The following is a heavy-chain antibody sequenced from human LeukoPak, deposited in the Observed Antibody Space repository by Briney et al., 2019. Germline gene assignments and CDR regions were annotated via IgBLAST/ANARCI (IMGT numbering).Heavy chain of an antibody. CDR3: ARDGDSSGWNYYYYYMDV. V-gene: IGHV1-18*01. J-gene: IGHJ6*03. CDR1: GYTFTSYG. Sequence: ASVKVSCKASGYTFTSYGISWVRQAPGQGLEWMGWISAYNGNTNYAQKLQGRVTMTTDTSTSTAYMELRSLRSDDTAVYYRARDGDSSGWNYYYYYMDVWGKGTTVTVSS. CDR2: ISAYNGNT. D-gene: IGHD6-19*01.